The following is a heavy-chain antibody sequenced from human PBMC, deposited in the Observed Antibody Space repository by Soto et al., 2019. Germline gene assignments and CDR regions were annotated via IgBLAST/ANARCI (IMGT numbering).Heavy chain of an antibody. CDR2: IYYSGST. D-gene: IGHD6-6*01. CDR3: ARESAARFLDY. J-gene: IGHJ4*02. CDR1: GGSISSYY. V-gene: IGHV4-59*01. Sequence: LSLTCTVSGGSISSYYWSWIRQPPGKGLEWIGYIYYSGSTNYNPSLKSRVTISVDTSKNQFSLKLSSVTAADTAVYYCARESAARFLDYWGQGTLVTVYS.